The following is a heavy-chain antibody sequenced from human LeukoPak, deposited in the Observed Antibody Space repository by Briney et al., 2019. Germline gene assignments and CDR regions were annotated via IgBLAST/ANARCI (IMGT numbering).Heavy chain of an antibody. Sequence: SGTLSLTCAVSGGSISSSNWWSWVRQPPGKGLEWIGEIYHSGSTNYNPSLKSRVTISVDTSKNQFSLKLSSVTAADTAVYYCARHPGGYYGSGSYRFNWFDPWGQGTLVTVSS. V-gene: IGHV4-4*02. J-gene: IGHJ5*02. D-gene: IGHD3-10*01. CDR2: IYHSGST. CDR3: ARHPGGYYGSGSYRFNWFDP. CDR1: GGSISSSNW.